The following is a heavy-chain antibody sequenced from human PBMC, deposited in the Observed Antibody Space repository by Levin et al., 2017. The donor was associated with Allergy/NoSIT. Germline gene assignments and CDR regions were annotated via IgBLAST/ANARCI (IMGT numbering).Heavy chain of an antibody. D-gene: IGHD3-10*01. CDR3: AKDHAYNSGSYYNVQTN. CDR2: ISGSGGST. V-gene: IGHV3-23*01. CDR1: GFTFSSYA. J-gene: IGHJ4*02. Sequence: GGSLRLSCAASGFTFSSYAMSWVRQAPGKGLEWVSAISGSGGSTYYADSVKGRFTISRDNSKNTLYLQINTLRAEDTAVYYCAKDHAYNSGSYYNVQTNWGQGTLVTVSS.